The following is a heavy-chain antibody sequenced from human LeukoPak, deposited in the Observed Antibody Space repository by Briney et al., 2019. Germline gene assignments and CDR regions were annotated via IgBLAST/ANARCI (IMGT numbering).Heavy chain of an antibody. D-gene: IGHD6-13*01. CDR2: ISGSGGST. Sequence: QSGGSLRLSCAASRLTLNSYAMSWLPQAPGKGLEWVSAISGSGGSTYYPDPVKGRFTISRDNSKNRLYLEMDRMRDEDTAVYYCAKLRAAAAGVYWGQGTLVTVSS. CDR3: AKLRAAAAGVY. CDR1: RLTLNSYA. J-gene: IGHJ4*02. V-gene: IGHV3-23*01.